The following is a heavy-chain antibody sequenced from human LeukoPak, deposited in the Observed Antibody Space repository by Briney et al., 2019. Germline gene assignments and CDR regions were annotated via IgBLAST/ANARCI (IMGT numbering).Heavy chain of an antibody. CDR2: IYPGDSDT. V-gene: IGHV5-51*01. CDR1: GYSFTSYW. D-gene: IGHD3-10*01. Sequence: GESLKIPCKGSGYSFTSYWIGWVRQMPGKGLEWMGIIYPGDSDTRYSPSFQGQVTISADKSISTAYLQWSSLKASDTAMYYCAKAYYYGSGSYYNIWFDPWGQGTLVTVSS. J-gene: IGHJ5*02. CDR3: AKAYYYGSGSYYNIWFDP.